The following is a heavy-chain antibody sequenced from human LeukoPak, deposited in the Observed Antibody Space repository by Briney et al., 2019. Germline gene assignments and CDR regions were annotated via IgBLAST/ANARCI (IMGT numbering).Heavy chain of an antibody. CDR1: GFTFSSYG. CDR3: AKDLKTASAAFDI. J-gene: IGHJ3*02. CDR2: IRYDGSNK. D-gene: IGHD2-21*02. V-gene: IGHV3-30*02. Sequence: GGSLRLSCAASGFTFSSYGMHWVRQAPGKGLEWVAFIRYDGSNKYYADSVKGRFTISRDNSKNTLYLQMISLRAEDTAVYYCAKDLKTASAAFDIWGQGTMVTVSS.